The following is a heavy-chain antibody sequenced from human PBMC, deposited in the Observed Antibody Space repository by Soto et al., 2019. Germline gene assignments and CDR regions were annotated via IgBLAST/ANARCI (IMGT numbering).Heavy chain of an antibody. J-gene: IGHJ6*02. CDR2: IIPIFGTA. D-gene: IGHD1-26*01. V-gene: IGHV1-69*13. CDR3: ARMTYSGTAYYYYYGMDV. CDR1: GGTFSSYA. Sequence: SVKVSCKXSGGTFSSYAISWVRQAPGQGLEWMGGIIPIFGTANYAQKFQGRVTITADESTSTAYMELSSLRSEDTAVYYCARMTYSGTAYYYYYGMDVWGQGTTVTSP.